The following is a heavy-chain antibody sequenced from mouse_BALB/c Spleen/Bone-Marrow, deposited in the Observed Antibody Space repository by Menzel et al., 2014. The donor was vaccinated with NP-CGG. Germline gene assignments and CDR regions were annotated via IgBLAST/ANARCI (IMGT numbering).Heavy chain of an antibody. D-gene: IGHD2-3*01. J-gene: IGHJ4*01. V-gene: IGHV5-6-4*01. CDR1: GFTFSSYT. CDR2: ISSVGIYT. CDR3: TRDLYDGYSYYAMDH. Sequence: EVKLMESGGGLVKPGGSLKLSCAASGFTFSSYTMSWVRQTPEKRLEWVATISSVGIYTYYPDSVKGRFTTSRDNAKNTLYLQMSSLKSEDTAMYYCTRDLYDGYSYYAMDHWGQGTSVTVSS.